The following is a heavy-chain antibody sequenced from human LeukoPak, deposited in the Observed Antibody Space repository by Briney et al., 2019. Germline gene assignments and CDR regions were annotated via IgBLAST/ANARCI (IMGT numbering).Heavy chain of an antibody. D-gene: IGHD6-13*01. V-gene: IGHV3-30-3*01. CDR2: ISYDGTKK. Sequence: GGSLRLSCAASGFTLSSYAMHWVRQVPGKGLEWVAVISYDGTKKYYADSVKGRFTSSRDNSKNTLYLQMNSLRPEDTAVYYCARDLDSGNWYYFDYWGQGTLVTVSS. CDR1: GFTLSSYA. J-gene: IGHJ4*02. CDR3: ARDLDSGNWYYFDY.